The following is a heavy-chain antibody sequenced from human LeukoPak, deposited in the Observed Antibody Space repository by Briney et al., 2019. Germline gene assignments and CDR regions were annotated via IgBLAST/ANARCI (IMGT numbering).Heavy chain of an antibody. CDR1: GGSISSYY. D-gene: IGHD2-2*01. J-gene: IGHJ4*02. Sequence: PSETLSLTCTVSGGSISSYYWSWIRQPAGKGLEWIGRIYTSGSTNYNPSLKSRVTMSVDTSKNQFSLKLSSVTAADTAVYYCARETLGYCSSTSSPPSRAFDYWGQGTLVTVSS. V-gene: IGHV4-4*07. CDR2: IYTSGST. CDR3: ARETLGYCSSTSSPPSRAFDY.